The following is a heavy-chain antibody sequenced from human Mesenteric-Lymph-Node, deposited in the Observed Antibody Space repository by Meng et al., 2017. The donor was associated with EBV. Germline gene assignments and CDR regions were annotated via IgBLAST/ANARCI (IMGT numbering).Heavy chain of an antibody. D-gene: IGHD3-10*02. CDR1: GLTFSSYA. CDR2: ISGSGGST. Sequence: VQLGSSGGGLGQPGGFLGPSCPASGLTFSSYAMGWVRQAPEKGLEWVSAISGSGGSTFYADSVKGRFTISRDNSKNTLYLQMNSLRAEDTAVYYCAKDVLGDYWGQGTLVTVSS. J-gene: IGHJ4*02. CDR3: AKDVLGDY. V-gene: IGHV3-23*04.